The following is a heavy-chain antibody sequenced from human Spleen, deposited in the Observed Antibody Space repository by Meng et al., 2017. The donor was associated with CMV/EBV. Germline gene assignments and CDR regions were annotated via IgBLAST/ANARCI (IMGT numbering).Heavy chain of an antibody. Sequence: SATLSLTCAVYGGSFSDYYWTWIRQPPGKGLEWIGEINHSGRTNYNPSLKSRVTISVETSKKHFSLTLSSVTAADTAVYYCARSNYYDRSGVYYDYWGQGTLVTVSS. CDR3: ARSNYYDRSGVYYDY. J-gene: IGHJ4*02. D-gene: IGHD3-22*01. CDR1: GGSFSDYY. CDR2: INHSGRT. V-gene: IGHV4-34*01.